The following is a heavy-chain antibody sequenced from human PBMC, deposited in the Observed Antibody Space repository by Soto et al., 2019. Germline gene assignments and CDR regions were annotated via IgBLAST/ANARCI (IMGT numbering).Heavy chain of an antibody. J-gene: IGHJ6*02. CDR2: ISAYNGNT. Sequence: QVQLVQSGGEVKKPGASVKVSCKTSGYSFTTYGISWVRQAPGQGLEWMGWISAYNGNTNYAQKLQGRVTMTTDTPPSTAYIELRSLRSADTAVYYCAREGPAPYYFFGMDVWGQGSTVTVSS. V-gene: IGHV1-18*01. CDR3: AREGPAPYYFFGMDV. CDR1: GYSFTTYG.